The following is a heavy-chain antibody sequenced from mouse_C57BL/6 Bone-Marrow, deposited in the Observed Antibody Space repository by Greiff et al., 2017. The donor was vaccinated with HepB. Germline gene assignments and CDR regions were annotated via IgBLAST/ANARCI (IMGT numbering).Heavy chain of an antibody. Sequence: VQLVESGEGLVKPGGSLKLSCAASGFTFSSYAMSWVRQTPEKRLEWVAYISSGGDYIYYADTVKGRFTISRDNARNTLYLQMSSLKSEDTAMYYCTRGSLTTVVEGDYWGQGTSVTVSS. J-gene: IGHJ4*01. V-gene: IGHV5-9-1*02. CDR1: GFTFSSYA. CDR2: ISSGGDYI. D-gene: IGHD1-1*01. CDR3: TRGSLTTVVEGDY.